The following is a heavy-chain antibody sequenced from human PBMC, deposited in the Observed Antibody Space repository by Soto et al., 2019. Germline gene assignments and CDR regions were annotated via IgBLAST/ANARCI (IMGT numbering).Heavy chain of an antibody. D-gene: IGHD2-2*01. CDR3: AREAIVVVPADHSYYYYGMDV. CDR1: GGSISSYY. CDR2: IYYSGST. Sequence: SETLSLTCTVSGGSISSYYWSWIRQPPGKGLEWIGYIYYSGSTNYNPSLKSRVTISVDTSKNQFSLKLSSVTAADTAVYYCAREAIVVVPADHSYYYYGMDVWGQGTPVTVSS. J-gene: IGHJ6*02. V-gene: IGHV4-59*01.